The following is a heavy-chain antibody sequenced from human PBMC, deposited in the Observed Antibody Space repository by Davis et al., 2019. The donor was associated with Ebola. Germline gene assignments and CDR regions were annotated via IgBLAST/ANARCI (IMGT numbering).Heavy chain of an antibody. J-gene: IGHJ5*02. CDR2: ISAYNGNT. CDR3: ARDITMVQGGWLDP. D-gene: IGHD3-10*01. CDR1: GYTFTSYG. V-gene: IGHV1-18*01. Sequence: ASVKVSCKASGYTFTSYGISWVRQAPGQGLEWMGWISAYNGNTNYAQKLQGRVTMTTDTSTSTAYIELRSLRSDDTAVYYCARDITMVQGGWLDPWGQGTLVTVSS.